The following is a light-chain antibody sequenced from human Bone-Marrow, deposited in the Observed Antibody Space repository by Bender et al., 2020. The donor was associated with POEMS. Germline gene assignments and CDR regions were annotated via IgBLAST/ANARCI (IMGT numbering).Light chain of an antibody. V-gene: IGLV2-14*02. Sequence: QSALTQPASMSGSPGQSITISCTGTSSAFGNYNLVSWYQHHPGKAPQLMIYEATKRPSGVSNRFSGSKSGNTASLTISGLQAEDEAHYYCGSYAGSNTVIFGGGTKLTVL. CDR3: GSYAGSNTVI. CDR1: SSAFGNYNL. CDR2: EAT. J-gene: IGLJ2*01.